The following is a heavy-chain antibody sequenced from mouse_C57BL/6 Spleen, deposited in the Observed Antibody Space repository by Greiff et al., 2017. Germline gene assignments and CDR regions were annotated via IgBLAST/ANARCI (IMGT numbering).Heavy chain of an antibody. CDR3: TSFGNCFDY. V-gene: IGHV1-15*01. CDR2: IDPETGGT. J-gene: IGHJ2*01. CDR1: GYTFTDYE. Sequence: VQLQQSGAELVRPGASVTLSCKASGYTFTDYEMHWVKQTPVHGLEWIGAIDPETGGTAYNQKFKGKAILTADTSSSTAYMELRSLTSEDSAVYYGTSFGNCFDYWGQGTTLTVSS. D-gene: IGHD1-1*02.